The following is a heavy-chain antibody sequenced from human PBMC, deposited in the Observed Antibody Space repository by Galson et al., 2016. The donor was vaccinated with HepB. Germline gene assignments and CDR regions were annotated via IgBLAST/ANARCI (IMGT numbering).Heavy chain of an antibody. CDR1: GYTLTELS. CDR2: FDPEDGET. D-gene: IGHD3-22*01. V-gene: IGHV1-24*01. CDR3: ATRGTFYYDSSGYYRTHFDY. J-gene: IGHJ4*02. Sequence: CKVSGYTLTELSIHWVRQAPGKGLEWMGGFDPEDGETIYAQKFQGRVTMTDDTPTDTAYMELSSLRSEDTAVYYCATRGTFYYDSSGYYRTHFDYWGQGTLVTVSS.